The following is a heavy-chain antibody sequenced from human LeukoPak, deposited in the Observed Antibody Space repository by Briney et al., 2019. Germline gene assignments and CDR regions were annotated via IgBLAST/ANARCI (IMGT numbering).Heavy chain of an antibody. V-gene: IGHV1-2*02. CDR2: INPNSGDT. D-gene: IGHD2-2*01. CDR3: ATSRGYCSSTSCRDDYYFDY. CDR1: GYTFTAYY. J-gene: IGHJ4*02. Sequence: ASVKVSCKASGYTFTAYYIHWVRQAPGQGLEWMGWINPNSGDTNYAQKFQGRVTMTRDTSISTAYMELSRLRSDDTAVYYCATSRGYCSSTSCRDDYYFDYWGQGTLVTVSS.